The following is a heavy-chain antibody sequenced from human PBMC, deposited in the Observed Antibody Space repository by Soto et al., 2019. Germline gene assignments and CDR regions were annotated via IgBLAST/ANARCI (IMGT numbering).Heavy chain of an antibody. CDR2: INPNSGGT. V-gene: IGHV1-2*04. D-gene: IGHD2-15*01. J-gene: IGHJ5*02. CDR3: ARGPVVVVAATGNFDP. CDR1: GYTFTGYY. Sequence: ASVKVSCKASGYTFTGYYMHWVRQAPGQGLEWMGWINPNSGGTNYAQKFQGWVTMTRDTSISTAYMELSSLRSEDTAVYYCARGPVVVVAATGNFDPWGQGTLVTVSS.